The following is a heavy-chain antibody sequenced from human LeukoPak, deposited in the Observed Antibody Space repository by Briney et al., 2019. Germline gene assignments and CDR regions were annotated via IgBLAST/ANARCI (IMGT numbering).Heavy chain of an antibody. CDR3: AKGTSAYDY. Sequence: PGGSLRLSCAASRFIFSSYAMNWVRQAPGRGLEWVSGMSASGDLISYADSVKGRFTISRDNAKNTLYLQLNSLRAEDTALYYCAKGTSAYDYWGQGTLVTVSS. V-gene: IGHV3-23*01. CDR1: RFIFSSYA. J-gene: IGHJ4*02. D-gene: IGHD3-22*01. CDR2: MSASGDLI.